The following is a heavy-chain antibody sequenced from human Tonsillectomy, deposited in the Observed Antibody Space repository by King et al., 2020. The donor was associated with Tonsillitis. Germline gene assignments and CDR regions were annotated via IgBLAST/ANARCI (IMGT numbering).Heavy chain of an antibody. J-gene: IGHJ4*02. V-gene: IGHV3-53*04. CDR3: TMGSDISN. D-gene: IGHD3-3*02. CDR1: GFTVSVSY. CDR2: IHRDATT. Sequence: VQLVESGGGLVQPGGSLRLSCAASGFTVSVSYMNWVRQPPGKGLEWVSFIHRDATTYYADTVKGRFTISRHDSENTLYLQMNSLRPEDTARYYCTMGSDISNWGQGTLVTVSS.